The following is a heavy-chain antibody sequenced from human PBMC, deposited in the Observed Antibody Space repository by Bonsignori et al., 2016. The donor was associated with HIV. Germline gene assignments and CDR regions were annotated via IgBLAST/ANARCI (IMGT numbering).Heavy chain of an antibody. V-gene: IGHV3-15*01. J-gene: IGHJ6*03. CDR2: IKSKTDGGTT. Sequence: GESLKISCAASGFTFSNAWMSWVRQAPGKGLEWVGRIKSKTDGGTTDYAAPVKGRFTISRDDSKNTLYLQMNSLKTEDTAVYYCTTDPLWGAGYYYYYMDVWGKGTTVTVSS. CDR1: GFTFSNAW. CDR3: TTDPLWGAGYYYYYMDV. D-gene: IGHD3-16*01.